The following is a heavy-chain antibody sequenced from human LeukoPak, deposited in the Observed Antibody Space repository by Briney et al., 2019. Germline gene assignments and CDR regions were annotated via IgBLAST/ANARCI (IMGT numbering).Heavy chain of an antibody. V-gene: IGHV3-20*04. CDR1: GFTFDDYG. Sequence: GGSLRLSCAASGFTFDDYGMSWVRHAPGKGLEWVSGINWNGGSTGYADSVKGRFTISRDNAKNSLYLQMNSLRAEDTALYYCARARGSYYYDDTIDYWGQGTLVTVSS. CDR3: ARARGSYYYDDTIDY. D-gene: IGHD3-22*01. CDR2: INWNGGST. J-gene: IGHJ4*02.